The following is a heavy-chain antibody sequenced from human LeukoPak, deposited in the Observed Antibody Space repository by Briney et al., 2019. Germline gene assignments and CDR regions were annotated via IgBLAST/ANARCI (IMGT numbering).Heavy chain of an antibody. D-gene: IGHD3-3*01. Sequence: GGSLRLSCAASGFTFSSYSMNWVRQAPGKGLEWVSYISSSSSTIYYADSVKGRFTISRDNAKNSLYLQMNSLRDEDTAVYYCARGVPFWSGHYNWFDPWGQGTLVTVSS. J-gene: IGHJ5*02. V-gene: IGHV3-48*02. CDR2: ISSSSSTI. CDR1: GFTFSSYS. CDR3: ARGVPFWSGHYNWFDP.